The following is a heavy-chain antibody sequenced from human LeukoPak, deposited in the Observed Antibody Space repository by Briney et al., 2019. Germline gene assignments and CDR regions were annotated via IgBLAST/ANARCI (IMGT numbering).Heavy chain of an antibody. D-gene: IGHD6-13*01. CDR1: GFNFSCFE. CDR2: ISSSGSSI. Sequence: GGSLRLSCAASGFNFSCFEMNWVRQAPGKGLEWISYISSSGSSIYYADSVKGRFAISRDDAKSSFYLQMNGLRAEDTAIYYCVSRSSWTYYMDVWGKGITVSVSS. V-gene: IGHV3-48*03. CDR3: VSRSSWTYYMDV. J-gene: IGHJ6*03.